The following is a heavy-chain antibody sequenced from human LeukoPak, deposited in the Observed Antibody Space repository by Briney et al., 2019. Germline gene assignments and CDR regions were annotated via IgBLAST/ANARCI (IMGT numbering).Heavy chain of an antibody. CDR3: ARVDYDFWSGYNWFDP. CDR1: GDSISSNY. J-gene: IGHJ5*02. V-gene: IGHV4-59*01. D-gene: IGHD3-3*01. Sequence: SETLSLTCTVSGDSISSNYWTWIRQPQPPGEGLEWIGYIYDSGSTNYNPSLKSRVTISIDTSKNQFSLKLSSVTAADTAVYYCARVDYDFWSGYNWFDPWGQGTLVTVSS. CDR2: IYDSGST.